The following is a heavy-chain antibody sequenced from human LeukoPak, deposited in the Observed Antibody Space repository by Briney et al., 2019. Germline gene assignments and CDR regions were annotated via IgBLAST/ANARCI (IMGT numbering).Heavy chain of an antibody. V-gene: IGHV3-23*01. CDR1: GFTFSSYA. J-gene: IGHJ4*02. CDR3: AKARWVSNPQAVL. D-gene: IGHD6-19*01. CDR2: LRGGGET. Sequence: GGSLRLSCAASGFTFSSYAMSWVRQAPARGLEWVSSLRGGGETFYADSVKGRFTLSRDESRNTVYLQMNNLRVEDTAVYFCAKARWVSNPQAVLWGQGTLVTVSS.